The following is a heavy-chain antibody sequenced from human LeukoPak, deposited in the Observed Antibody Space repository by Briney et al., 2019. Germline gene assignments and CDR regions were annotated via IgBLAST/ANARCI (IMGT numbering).Heavy chain of an antibody. CDR3: ARHLYGDYARKFDY. CDR2: IYHSGST. D-gene: IGHD4-17*01. V-gene: IGHV4-38-2*01. Sequence: PSETLSLTCAVSGYSISSGYYGGWIRKPPGKGLEWIGSIYHSGSTYYNPSLKSRVTISVDTSKNQFSLKLSSVTAADTAVYYCARHLYGDYARKFDYWGQGTLVTVSS. J-gene: IGHJ4*02. CDR1: GYSISSGYY.